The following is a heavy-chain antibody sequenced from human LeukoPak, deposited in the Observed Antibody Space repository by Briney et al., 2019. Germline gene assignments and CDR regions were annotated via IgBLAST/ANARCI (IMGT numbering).Heavy chain of an antibody. CDR3: AKALYGEADY. V-gene: IGHV3-30*18. J-gene: IGHJ4*02. CDR2: ISYDGSNK. D-gene: IGHD4-17*01. Sequence: PGGSLRLSCAASGFTFSNYGMHWVRQAPGKGLEWVAVISYDGSNKYYADSVKGRFTISRDNSKNTLYLQMNSLRAEDTAVYYCAKALYGEADYWGQGTLVTVSS. CDR1: GFTFSNYG.